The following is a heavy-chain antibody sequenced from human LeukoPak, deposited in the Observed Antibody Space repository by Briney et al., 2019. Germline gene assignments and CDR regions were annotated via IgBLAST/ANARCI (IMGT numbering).Heavy chain of an antibody. D-gene: IGHD2-21*01. CDR2: IYTDGSST. Sequence: GGSLRLSCAASGFTFSNYWMHWVRQAPGKGLVWVSRIYTDGSSTTYADSVKGRFTISRDNARNALYLQMNSLRAEDTAVYYCAGGSASGASNYYYYMDVWGKGTTVTVSS. V-gene: IGHV3-74*01. J-gene: IGHJ6*03. CDR3: AGGSASGASNYYYYMDV. CDR1: GFTFSNYW.